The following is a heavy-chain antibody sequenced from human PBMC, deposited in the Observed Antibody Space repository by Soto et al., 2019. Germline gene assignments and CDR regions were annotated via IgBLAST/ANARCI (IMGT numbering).Heavy chain of an antibody. D-gene: IGHD5-18*01. CDR2: IYYSGSA. J-gene: IGHJ4*02. Sequence: SETLSLTCTVSCDSISSGAYFWTWIRQTPGKGLEWIGYIYYSGSASYNPSLKSRVTISIDTSKSQFSLKLSSVTAADTAVYYCARGRYSYGPYFDFWGQGTLVTVSS. CDR1: CDSISSGAYF. CDR3: ARGRYSYGPYFDF. V-gene: IGHV4-30-4*01.